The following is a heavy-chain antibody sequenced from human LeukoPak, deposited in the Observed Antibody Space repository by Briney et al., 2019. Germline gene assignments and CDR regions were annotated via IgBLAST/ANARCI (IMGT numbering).Heavy chain of an antibody. CDR1: GGTFSSYA. J-gene: IGHJ3*02. D-gene: IGHD4-17*01. CDR3: ARESYLRPGGDYGDRDAFDI. CDR2: IIPIFGTA. V-gene: IGHV1-69*13. Sequence: SVKVSCKASGGTFSSYAISWVRQAPGQGLEWMGGIIPIFGTANYAQKFQGRVTITADESTSTAYMELSSLRSEDTAVYYCARESYLRPGGDYGDRDAFDIWGQGTMVTVSS.